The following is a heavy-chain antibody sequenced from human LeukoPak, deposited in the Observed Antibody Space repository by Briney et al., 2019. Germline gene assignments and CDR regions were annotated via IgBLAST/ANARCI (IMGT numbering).Heavy chain of an antibody. V-gene: IGHV3-11*03. Sequence: GGSLRLSCAASGFTFSDEYMSWIRQAPGKGLEWVSYVSNSGSYTNYADSVKGRFTISRDNAKSSLYLQMNSVRAEDTAVYYCARSRGAGPGAHFDYWGQGTLVTVSS. CDR2: VSNSGSYT. D-gene: IGHD6-19*01. CDR1: GFTFSDEY. CDR3: ARSRGAGPGAHFDY. J-gene: IGHJ4*02.